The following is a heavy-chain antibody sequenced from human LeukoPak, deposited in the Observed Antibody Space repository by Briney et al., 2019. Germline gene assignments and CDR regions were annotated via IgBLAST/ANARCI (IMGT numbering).Heavy chain of an antibody. V-gene: IGHV4-34*01. CDR1: GGSFSGYY. Sequence: SETLSLTCAVYGGSFSGYYWSWIRQPPGKGLEWIGEINHSGSTNYNPSLKSRVSISVDTSKNQFALKLSSVTAADTAVYYCARASAEGLGDIVVVPAADNPYYFDYWGQGTLVTVSS. CDR2: INHSGST. J-gene: IGHJ4*02. CDR3: ARASAEGLGDIVVVPAADNPYYFDY. D-gene: IGHD2-2*01.